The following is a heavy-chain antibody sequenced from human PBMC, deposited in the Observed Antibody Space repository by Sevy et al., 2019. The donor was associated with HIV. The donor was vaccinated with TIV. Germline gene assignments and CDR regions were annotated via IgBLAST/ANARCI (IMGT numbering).Heavy chain of an antibody. V-gene: IGHV3-21*06. J-gene: IGHJ4*02. D-gene: IGHD3-10*01. CDR1: GFTFSSYF. CDR2: IGRSSSHI. CDR3: ARDKEGNGNCYFDY. Sequence: GGSLRLSCETSGFTFSSYFINWVRQSPGKGLEWVASIGRSSSHIYYADSVKGRFTISRDNGKNSLYLQMNSLGVDDTAIYYCARDKEGNGNCYFDYWGQGALVTVSS.